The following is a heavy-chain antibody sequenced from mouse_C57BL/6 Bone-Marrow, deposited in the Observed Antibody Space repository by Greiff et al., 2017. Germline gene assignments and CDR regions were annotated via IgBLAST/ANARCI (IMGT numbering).Heavy chain of an antibody. CDR3: ARRGTGTGFAY. Sequence: VQLQQPGAELVRPGTSVKLSCKASGYTFTSSWMHWVKQRPGQGLEWIGVIDPSDSYTNYNQKFKGKATLTVDTSSSTAYMQLSSLTSEDSAVYYCARRGTGTGFAYWGQGTLVTVSA. CDR2: IDPSDSYT. J-gene: IGHJ3*01. V-gene: IGHV1-59*01. CDR1: GYTFTSSW. D-gene: IGHD4-1*01.